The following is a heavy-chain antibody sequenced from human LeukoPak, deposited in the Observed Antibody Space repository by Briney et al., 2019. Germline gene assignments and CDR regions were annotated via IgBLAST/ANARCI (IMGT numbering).Heavy chain of an antibody. CDR3: ARDDILGAAPDY. Sequence: SVKVSCKASGYTFTSYGVTWVRQAPGQGLEWMGWISAYNGNANYAQKLQGRVTMTTDTSTSTAYMELGSLRSDDTAVYYCARDDILGAAPDYWGQGTRVTVSS. J-gene: IGHJ4*02. D-gene: IGHD1-26*01. CDR2: ISAYNGNA. V-gene: IGHV1-18*01. CDR1: GYTFTSYG.